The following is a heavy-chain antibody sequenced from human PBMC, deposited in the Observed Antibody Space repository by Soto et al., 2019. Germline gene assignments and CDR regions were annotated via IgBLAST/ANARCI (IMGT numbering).Heavy chain of an antibody. D-gene: IGHD2-15*01. Sequence: SVKVSCKASGYTFTSYAMHWVRQAPGQRLEWMGWINAGNGNTKYSQKFQGRVTITRDTSASTAYMELSSLRSEDTAVYYCARGPGGPDGPGDYWGQGTLVTVSS. CDR3: ARGPGGPDGPGDY. V-gene: IGHV1-3*01. CDR2: INAGNGNT. CDR1: GYTFTSYA. J-gene: IGHJ4*02.